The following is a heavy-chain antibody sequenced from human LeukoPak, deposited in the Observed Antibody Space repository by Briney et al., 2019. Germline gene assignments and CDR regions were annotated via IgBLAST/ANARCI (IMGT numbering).Heavy chain of an antibody. CDR2: IAFDGSKK. J-gene: IGHJ4*02. CDR1: GFTFSNYG. Sequence: GGSLRLSCAASGFTFSNYGIHWVRQAPGKGLEWVAVIAFDGSKKYYADSVKGRFSISRDNSKNTLYLQMNNLRPEDTAVYYCATTSNSYLTLDNWGQGTLVTVSS. CDR3: ATTSNSYLTLDN. V-gene: IGHV3-30*03. D-gene: IGHD4-23*01.